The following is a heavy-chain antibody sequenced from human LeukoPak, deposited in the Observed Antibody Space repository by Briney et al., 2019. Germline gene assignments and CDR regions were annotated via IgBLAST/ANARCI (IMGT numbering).Heavy chain of an antibody. CDR2: INHSGST. CDR1: GGSFSGYY. CDR3: ARGVDY. J-gene: IGHJ4*02. V-gene: IGHV4-34*01. Sequence: PSETLSLTCTVYGGSFSGYYWSWIRQPPGKGLEWIGEINHSGSTNYNPSLKSRVTISVDTSKNQFSLKLSSVTAADTAVYYCARGVDYWGQGTLVTVSS.